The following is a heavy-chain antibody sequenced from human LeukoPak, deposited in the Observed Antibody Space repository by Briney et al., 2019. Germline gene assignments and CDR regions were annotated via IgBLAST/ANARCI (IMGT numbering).Heavy chain of an antibody. CDR3: ARAGLVAAAPSY. D-gene: IGHD6-13*01. CDR1: GYTFTSYG. CDR2: ISAYNGNT. V-gene: IGHV1-18*01. J-gene: IGHJ4*02. Sequence: ASVKVSCKASGYTFTSYGISWVRQAPGQGLEWMGWISAYNGNTNYAQKLQGRVTMTTDTSTSTDYMELRSLRSDDTAVYYCARAGLVAAAPSYWGQGMLVTVSS.